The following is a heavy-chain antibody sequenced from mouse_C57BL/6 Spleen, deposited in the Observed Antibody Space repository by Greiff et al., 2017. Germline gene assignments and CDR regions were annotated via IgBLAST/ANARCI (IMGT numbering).Heavy chain of an antibody. D-gene: IGHD6-2*01. J-gene: IGHJ1*03. CDR1: GFTFSSYT. V-gene: IGHV5-9*01. CDR2: ISGGGGNT. Sequence: VQLVESGGGLVKPGGSLKLSCAASGFTFSSYTMSWVRQTPEKRLEWVATISGGGGNTYYPASVKGRFTISRDNAKNTLYLQMSSLRSEDTALDYCARGGLWDWYFDVWGTGTTVTVSS. CDR3: ARGGLWDWYFDV.